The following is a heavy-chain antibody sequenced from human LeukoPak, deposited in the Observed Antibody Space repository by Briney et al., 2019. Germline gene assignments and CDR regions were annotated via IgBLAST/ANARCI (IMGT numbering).Heavy chain of an antibody. CDR1: GGSISSGGHS. D-gene: IGHD3-3*01. J-gene: IGHJ5*02. Sequence: SETLSLTCAVSGGSISSGGHSWSWIRQPPGKGLEWIGYISYSGSTYYNPSLKSRVTISVDTSKNQFSLKLNSVTAADTAVYYCARVDHYDFWVFPWGQGTLVTVSS. CDR3: ARVDHYDFWVFP. CDR2: ISYSGST. V-gene: IGHV4-30-4*07.